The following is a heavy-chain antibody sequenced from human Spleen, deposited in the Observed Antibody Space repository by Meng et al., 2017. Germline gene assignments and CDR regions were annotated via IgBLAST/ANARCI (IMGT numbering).Heavy chain of an antibody. CDR1: KFTFSSYG. V-gene: IGHV3-30*07. CDR3: AKYSYGLGDYLDY. Sequence: GGSLRLSCAASKFTFSSYGLHWVRQAPGKGLEWVAVISYDGSNKYYADSVKGRFSISRDKSKNTLYLQMNSLRAEDTALYYCAKYSYGLGDYLDYWGQGALVTVSS. D-gene: IGHD5-18*01. CDR2: ISYDGSNK. J-gene: IGHJ4*02.